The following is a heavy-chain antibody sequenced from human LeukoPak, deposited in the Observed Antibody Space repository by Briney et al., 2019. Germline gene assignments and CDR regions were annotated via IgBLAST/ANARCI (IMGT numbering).Heavy chain of an antibody. CDR3: ARARIPDDFWSGYPSDFDY. J-gene: IGHJ4*02. V-gene: IGHV4-34*01. D-gene: IGHD3-3*01. CDR2: INHSGST. Sequence: SETLSLTCAVYGGSFSGYYWSWIRQPPGKGLEWIGEINHSGSTNYNPSLKSRVTISVDTSKNQFSLKLSSVTAADTAVYYCARARIPDDFWSGYPSDFDYWGQGTLVTVSS. CDR1: GGSFSGYY.